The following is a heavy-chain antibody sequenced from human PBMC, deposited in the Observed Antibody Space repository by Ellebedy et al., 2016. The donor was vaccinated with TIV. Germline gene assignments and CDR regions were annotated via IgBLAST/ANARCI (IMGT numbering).Heavy chain of an antibody. Sequence: PGGSLRLSCAASGFTFSSYAMSWVRQAPGKGLEWVSGISGSGGSTDYADSVKGRFTISRDNSKNTLYLQMNSLRAEDTAVYYCAKDVTTLLSGWFDPWGQGTLVTVSS. D-gene: IGHD4-17*01. V-gene: IGHV3-23*01. CDR1: GFTFSSYA. CDR2: ISGSGGST. J-gene: IGHJ5*02. CDR3: AKDVTTLLSGWFDP.